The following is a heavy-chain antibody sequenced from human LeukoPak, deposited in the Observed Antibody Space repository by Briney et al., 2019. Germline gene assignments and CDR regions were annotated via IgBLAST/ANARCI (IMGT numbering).Heavy chain of an antibody. CDR1: GFTFSYYW. D-gene: IGHD1-26*01. V-gene: IGHV3-7*01. CDR3: ARDLVDSGSPSPPGF. Sequence: GGPLRLSCAASGFTFSYYWMTWVRQAPGKGLEWVANINQDGSEKYYVDSVKGRFTISRDNAKNSLYLQMNSLRAEDTAVYYCARDLVDSGSPSPPGFWGQGTLVTVSS. J-gene: IGHJ4*02. CDR2: INQDGSEK.